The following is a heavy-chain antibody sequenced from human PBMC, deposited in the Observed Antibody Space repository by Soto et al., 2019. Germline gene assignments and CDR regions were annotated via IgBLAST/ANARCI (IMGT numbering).Heavy chain of an antibody. CDR3: ARMGGDYVWGSYRYFDY. D-gene: IGHD3-16*02. CDR2: IYSGGST. CDR1: GFTVSSNY. V-gene: IGHV3-53*02. J-gene: IGHJ4*02. Sequence: EVQLVETGGGLIQPGGSLRLSCAASGFTVSSNYMSWVRQAPGKGLEWVSVIYSGGSTYYADSVKGRFTISRDNSKNTLYLQMNSLRAEDTAMYYCARMGGDYVWGSYRYFDYWGQGTLVTVSS.